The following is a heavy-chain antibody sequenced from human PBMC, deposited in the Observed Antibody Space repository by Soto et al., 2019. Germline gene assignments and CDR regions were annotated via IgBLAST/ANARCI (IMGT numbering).Heavy chain of an antibody. CDR2: ISSSSSYI. CDR3: ARDRSPKMVYVFDY. D-gene: IGHD2-8*01. J-gene: IGHJ4*02. Sequence: PGGSLRLSCAASGFTFSSYSMNWVRQAPGKGLEWVSSISSSSSYIYYADSVKGRFTISRDNAKNSLYLQMNSLRAEDTAVYYCARDRSPKMVYVFDYWGQGTLVTVSS. CDR1: GFTFSSYS. V-gene: IGHV3-21*01.